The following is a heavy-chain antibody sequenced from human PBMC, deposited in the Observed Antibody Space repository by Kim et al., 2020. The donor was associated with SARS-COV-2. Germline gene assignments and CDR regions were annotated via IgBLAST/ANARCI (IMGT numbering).Heavy chain of an antibody. D-gene: IGHD3-9*01. CDR2: ST. CDR3: APLRDYFDY. J-gene: IGHJ4*02. Sequence: STYDTPCLKSRVTISVDTSKNQFSRKLSSVTAADTAVYYCAPLRDYFDYWGQGTLVTVSS. V-gene: IGHV4-31*02.